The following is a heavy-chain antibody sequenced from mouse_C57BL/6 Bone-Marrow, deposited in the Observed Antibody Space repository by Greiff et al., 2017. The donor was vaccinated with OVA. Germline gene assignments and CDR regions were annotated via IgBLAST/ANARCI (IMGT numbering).Heavy chain of an antibody. Sequence: QVQLQQSGAELVKPGASVKISCKASGYAFSSYWMNWVKQRPGKGLEWIGQIYPGDGDTNYNGKFKGKATLTADKSSSTAYMQLSSLTSEDSAVYFCARSVITTVVAYPSYAMDYWGQGTSVTVSA. CDR2: IYPGDGDT. D-gene: IGHD1-1*01. CDR1: GYAFSSYW. J-gene: IGHJ4*01. V-gene: IGHV1-80*01. CDR3: ARSVITTVVAYPSYAMDY.